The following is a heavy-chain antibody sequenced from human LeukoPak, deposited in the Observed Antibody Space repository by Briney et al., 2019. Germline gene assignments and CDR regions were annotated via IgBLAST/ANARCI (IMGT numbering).Heavy chain of an antibody. CDR3: ARQRNDYGGYGEY. D-gene: IGHD4-23*01. CDR1: VYRFTSFS. Sequence: GESLRISCKGSVYRFTSFSICCVCQMPGKSLEWMGIIYPRDSDTRYSPSFQSHVTISAHKSISAPYLQRGSLKAPRTPLYYPARQRNDYGGYGEYWGQGTLVSVSS. CDR2: IYPRDSDT. J-gene: IGHJ4*02. V-gene: IGHV5-51*01.